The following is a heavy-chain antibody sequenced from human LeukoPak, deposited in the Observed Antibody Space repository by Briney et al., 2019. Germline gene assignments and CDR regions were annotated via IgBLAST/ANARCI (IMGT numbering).Heavy chain of an antibody. CDR3: ARLMDPDSSGYYFYFDY. D-gene: IGHD3-22*01. J-gene: IGHJ4*02. Sequence: PSETLSFTCRVSGVSISSGSNYWGWIRQPPGKGLEWIGEINHSGSTNYNPSLKSRVTISVDTSKNQFSLKLSSVTAADTAVYYCARLMDPDSSGYYFYFDYWGQGTLVTVSS. CDR2: INHSGST. V-gene: IGHV4-39*07. CDR1: GVSISSGSNY.